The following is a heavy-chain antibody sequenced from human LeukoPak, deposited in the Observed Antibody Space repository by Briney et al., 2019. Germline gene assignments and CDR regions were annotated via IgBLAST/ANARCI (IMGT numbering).Heavy chain of an antibody. CDR2: ISGSDGST. V-gene: IGHV3-23*01. D-gene: IGHD3-3*01. Sequence: GGSLRLSCAASGVTFSSYAMNWVRQAPGKGLEWVSAISGSDGSTYYADSMKGRFTISRDNSKNTLYLQMNTLRAEDTAVYYCAKDGNNDFWSGYYYYFDYWGQGTLVTVSS. CDR1: GVTFSSYA. J-gene: IGHJ4*02. CDR3: AKDGNNDFWSGYYYYFDY.